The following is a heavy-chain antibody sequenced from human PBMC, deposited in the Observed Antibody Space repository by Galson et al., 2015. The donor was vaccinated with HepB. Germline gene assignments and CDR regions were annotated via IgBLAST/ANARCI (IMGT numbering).Heavy chain of an antibody. CDR1: GFTFSNAW. CDR2: IKSKTDGGTT. V-gene: IGHV3-15*01. D-gene: IGHD2-2*01. CDR3: TTDVIGYCSSTSCLADY. J-gene: IGHJ4*02. Sequence: SLRLSCAASGFTFSNAWMSWVRQAPGKGLEWVGRIKSKTDGGTTDYAAPVKGRFTISRDDSKNTLYLQMNSLKTEDTAVYYCTTDVIGYCSSTSCLADYWCQGTLFTVSS.